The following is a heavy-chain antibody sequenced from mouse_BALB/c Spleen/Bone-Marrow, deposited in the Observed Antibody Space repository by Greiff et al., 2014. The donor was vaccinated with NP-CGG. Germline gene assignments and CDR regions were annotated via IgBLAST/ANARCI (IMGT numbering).Heavy chain of an antibody. J-gene: IGHJ1*01. CDR1: GYTFTSYD. Sequence: LQQSGPELVKPGTLVKMSCKASGYTFTSYDINWVKQRPGQGLELIGWINPGDGSAKYNEKFKGKATLTADKSSSTAYMQLSRLPFKTPAFFFWEGAGDGSSGYFDVGGAGP. D-gene: IGHD2-3*01. V-gene: IGHV1S33*01. CDR3: EGAGDGSSGYFDV. CDR2: INPGDGSA.